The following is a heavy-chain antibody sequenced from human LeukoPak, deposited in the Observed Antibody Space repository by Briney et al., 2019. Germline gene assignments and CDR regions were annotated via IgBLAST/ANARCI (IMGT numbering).Heavy chain of an antibody. Sequence: GGSLRLSCAASGFTFSSYGMHWVRQAPGKGLEWVAVIWYDGSNKYYADSVKGRFTISRDNSKNTLYLQMNSLRAEDTAVYYCARDPRILWFGPGDGMDVWGQGTTVTVSS. CDR3: ARDPRILWFGPGDGMDV. V-gene: IGHV3-33*01. J-gene: IGHJ6*02. CDR2: IWYDGSNK. CDR1: GFTFSSYG. D-gene: IGHD3-10*01.